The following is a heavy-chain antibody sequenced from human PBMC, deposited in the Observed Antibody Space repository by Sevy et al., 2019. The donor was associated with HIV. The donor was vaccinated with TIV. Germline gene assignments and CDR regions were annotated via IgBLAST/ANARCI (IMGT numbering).Heavy chain of an antibody. D-gene: IGHD3-22*01. CDR2: INPSGGST. V-gene: IGHV1-46*01. J-gene: IGHJ5*02. CDR3: ARDRVVVQTFAP. Sequence: ASVKVSCKASGYTFTNYYIHWVRQAPGQGLEWMGIINPSGGSTSYAQKFQGRVTMTRDTSTSTVYMELSSLRSEDTAVYYCARDRVVVQTFAPWGQGTLVTLSS. CDR1: GYTFTNYY.